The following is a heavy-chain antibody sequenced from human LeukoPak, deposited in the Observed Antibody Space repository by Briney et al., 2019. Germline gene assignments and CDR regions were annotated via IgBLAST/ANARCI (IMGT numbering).Heavy chain of an antibody. J-gene: IGHJ4*02. CDR2: IYHSGST. CDR1: GASISNSNW. D-gene: IGHD3-22*01. CDR3: ASRAPRYNYDRYLPIDY. V-gene: IGHV4-4*02. Sequence: PSGTLSLTCAVTGASISNSNWWTWVRQPPGKGLEWIGEIYHSGSTNYKTSLESRATISVDKSKNQFSLKLSSVTAADTAVYYCASRAPRYNYDRYLPIDYWGQGTLVTVSS.